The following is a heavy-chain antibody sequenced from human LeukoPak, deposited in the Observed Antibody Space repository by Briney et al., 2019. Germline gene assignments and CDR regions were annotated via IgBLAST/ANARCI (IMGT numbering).Heavy chain of an antibody. V-gene: IGHV4-4*07. J-gene: IGHJ5*02. Sequence: SETLSLTCTVSGXSISSYYWSWIRQPAGKGPEWIGRISTTGSTNYNPPLKGRVSMSVDTSKNQFSLKLRSVTAADTAVYYCTRVGYRESYWFDPWGQGILVTVSS. CDR2: ISTTGST. D-gene: IGHD5-18*01. CDR3: TRVGYRESYWFDP. CDR1: GXSISSYY.